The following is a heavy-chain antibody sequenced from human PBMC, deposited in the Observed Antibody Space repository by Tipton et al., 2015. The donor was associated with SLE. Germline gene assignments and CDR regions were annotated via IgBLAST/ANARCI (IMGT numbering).Heavy chain of an antibody. Sequence: QSGAEVKKPGASVKVSCKVSGYTLSELSMHWVRQAPGKGLEWMGGFDPGDGETIYAQKFQGRVTMTEDTSTDTAYMELSSLRSEDTAVYYCARDRGISMVRGSGRAGLDVWGQGTTVTVSS. CDR1: GYTLSELS. J-gene: IGHJ6*01. D-gene: IGHD3-10*01. CDR2: FDPGDGET. CDR3: ARDRGISMVRGSGRAGLDV. V-gene: IGHV1-24*01.